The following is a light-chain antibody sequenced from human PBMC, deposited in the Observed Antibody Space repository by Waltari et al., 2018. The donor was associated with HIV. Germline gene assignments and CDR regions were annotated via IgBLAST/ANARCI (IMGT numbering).Light chain of an antibody. Sequence: QSVLTQPASVSGFPGQSITISCTGANTAFGHYNFISWYQQPPGKVPKVIIYEIMTRPSGVSDRFAGSKSGNTASLTISRLRAEDEADYYCTSYTANDTVIFGGGTKVTVL. CDR1: NTAFGHYNF. CDR3: TSYTANDTVI. J-gene: IGLJ2*01. V-gene: IGLV2-14*01. CDR2: EIM.